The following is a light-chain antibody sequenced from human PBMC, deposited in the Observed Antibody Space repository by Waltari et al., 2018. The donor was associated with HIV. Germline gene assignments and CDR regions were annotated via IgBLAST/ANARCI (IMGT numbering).Light chain of an antibody. CDR2: GNN. V-gene: IGLV1-40*01. CDR1: TSNIETPYD. Sequence: PSVSGAPGQSVSISCTGTTSNIETPYDVHWYQQLPGAAPKLLVYGNNNRPSGVPARFSGSKSGTSASLAITGLQSEDEAFYYCQSYDSSLTAVIFGGGTKLTVL. J-gene: IGLJ2*01. CDR3: QSYDSSLTAVI.